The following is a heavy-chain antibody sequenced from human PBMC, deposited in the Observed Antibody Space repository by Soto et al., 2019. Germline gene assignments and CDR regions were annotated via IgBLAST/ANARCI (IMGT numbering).Heavy chain of an antibody. CDR1: GFTFSSYA. Sequence: EVQLLESGGGLVQPGGSLRLSCAASGFTFSSYAMSWVRQAPGKGLEWVSAISGSGGSTYYADSVKGRFTISRDNSKNTMYLQMNSLRAEDTAVYYCAKPRDIVVVVAAVDYWGQGTLVTVSS. CDR2: ISGSGGST. J-gene: IGHJ4*02. D-gene: IGHD2-15*01. V-gene: IGHV3-23*01. CDR3: AKPRDIVVVVAAVDY.